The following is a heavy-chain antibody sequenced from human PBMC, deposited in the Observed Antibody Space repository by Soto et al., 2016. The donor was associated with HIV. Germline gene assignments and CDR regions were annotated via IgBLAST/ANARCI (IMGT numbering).Heavy chain of an antibody. Sequence: VQLVQSGAEVKKPGATVKISCKVSGYTFTDYYIHWVQQAPGKGLEWLGLVDPEDGEKIYAEKFQGRVTMTRDTSTNIVYMELSSLRSEDTAVYYCARVGGGYYDSSGYYHGAFDIWGPGTMVTVSS. CDR1: GYTFTDYY. CDR2: VDPEDGEK. CDR3: ARVGGGYYDSSGYYHGAFDI. D-gene: IGHD3-22*01. J-gene: IGHJ3*02. V-gene: IGHV1-69-2*01.